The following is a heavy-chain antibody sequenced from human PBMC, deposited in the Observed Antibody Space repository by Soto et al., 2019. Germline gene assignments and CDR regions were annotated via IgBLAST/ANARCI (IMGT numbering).Heavy chain of an antibody. CDR3: TTDSRTTLPEIRFDY. Sequence: EVQLVESGGGLVKPGGSLRLSCAASGFPFNNAWINWVRQVPGKGLEWVGRVKSKADGGSGDYAAPVKCRFVVSRDDSKDIVYLQMNSLKIEDTGVYYCTTDSRTTLPEIRFDYWGHGTQVTVSS. CDR1: GFPFNNAW. J-gene: IGHJ4*01. V-gene: IGHV3-15*07. CDR2: VKSKADGGSG. D-gene: IGHD1-26*01.